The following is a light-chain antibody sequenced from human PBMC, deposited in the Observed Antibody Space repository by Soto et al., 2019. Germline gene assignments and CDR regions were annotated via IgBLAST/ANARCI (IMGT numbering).Light chain of an antibody. J-gene: IGLJ2*01. CDR1: SSNIGSNT. CDR2: SNN. CDR3: AAWYDSLNGVV. Sequence: QSVLTQPPSASGTPGQRVTISCSGSSSNIGSNTVNWYQQLPGTAPKLLIYSNNQRPSGVPDRFSGSKSGTSASLAISGLQSEDEAYYYCAAWYDSLNGVVFGGGTKLTLL. V-gene: IGLV1-44*01.